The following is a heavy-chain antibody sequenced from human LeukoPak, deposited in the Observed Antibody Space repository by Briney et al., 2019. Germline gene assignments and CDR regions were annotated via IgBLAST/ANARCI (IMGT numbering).Heavy chain of an antibody. J-gene: IGHJ3*02. CDR1: GGTFSSYA. Sequence: SVKVSCKASGGTFSSYAISWVRQSPGQGLEWMGRIIPILGIANYAQKFQGRVTITADKSTSTAYMELRSLRSDDTAVYYCARVMTQGYSYGKAFFDIWGQGTMVTVSS. CDR3: ARVMTQGYSYGKAFFDI. V-gene: IGHV1-69*04. CDR2: IIPILGIA. D-gene: IGHD5-18*01.